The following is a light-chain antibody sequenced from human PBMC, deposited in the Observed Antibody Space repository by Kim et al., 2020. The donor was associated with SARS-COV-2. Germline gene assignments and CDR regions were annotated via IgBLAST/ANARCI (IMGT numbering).Light chain of an antibody. CDR1: QSVSSN. V-gene: IGKV3-15*01. CDR2: GAS. Sequence: SVYAGERATLSGRASQSVSSNLAWYQQKPGQAPRLLIYGASTRATGIPARFSGSGSGTEFTLTISNLQSEDVAVYYCQQYNDWWTFGQGTKVDIK. CDR3: QQYNDWWT. J-gene: IGKJ1*01.